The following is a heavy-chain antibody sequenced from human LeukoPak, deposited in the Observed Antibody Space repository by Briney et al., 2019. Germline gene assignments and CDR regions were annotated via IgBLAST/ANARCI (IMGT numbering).Heavy chain of an antibody. CDR1: GGSISSYY. CDR3: AREDYDSSGFDY. D-gene: IGHD3-22*01. CDR2: IYYSGST. V-gene: IGHV4-59*12. J-gene: IGHJ4*02. Sequence: PSETLSLTCTVSGGSISSYYWSWIRQPPGKGLEWIGYIYYSGSTYYNPSLKSRVTISVDTSKNQFSLKLSSVTAADTAVYYCAREDYDSSGFDYWGQGTLVTVSS.